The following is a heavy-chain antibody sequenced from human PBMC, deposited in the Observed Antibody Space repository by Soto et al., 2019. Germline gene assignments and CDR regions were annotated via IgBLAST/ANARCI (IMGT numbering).Heavy chain of an antibody. CDR2: IIPIFGTA. CDR1: GGTFSSYA. V-gene: IGHV1-69*12. D-gene: IGHD6-6*01. J-gene: IGHJ6*02. Sequence: QVQLVQSGAEVKKPGSSVKVSCKASGGTFSSYAISWVRQAPGQGLEWMGGIIPIFGTANYAQKFQGRVTITADEATSTASMELSSLRSEDTAVYYCASRIYSSSSQRYDYCGMDVWGQGTTVTVSS. CDR3: ASRIYSSSSQRYDYCGMDV.